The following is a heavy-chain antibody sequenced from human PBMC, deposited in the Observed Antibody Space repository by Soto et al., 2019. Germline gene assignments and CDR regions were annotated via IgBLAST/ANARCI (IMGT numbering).Heavy chain of an antibody. J-gene: IGHJ4*02. V-gene: IGHV1-3*01. Sequence: QVQLVQSGAEVKKPGASVKGSCKASGYTFTSYAMHWVRQAPGQRLEWMGWINAGNGNTKYSQKFQGRVTITRDTSASTDYMELSSLRSEDTAVYYCARDRGIAVVGVFGYWGQGTLVTVSS. CDR1: GYTFTSYA. CDR2: INAGNGNT. D-gene: IGHD6-19*01. CDR3: ARDRGIAVVGVFGY.